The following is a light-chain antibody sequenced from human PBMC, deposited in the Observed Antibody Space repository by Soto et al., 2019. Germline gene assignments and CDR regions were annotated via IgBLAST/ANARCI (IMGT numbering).Light chain of an antibody. CDR3: LLDFSYFWA. V-gene: IGKV1-5*03. Sequence: DIQMTQYPSTLSASVGDRVTITCRASQSIGDWLAWFQQKPGKAPNLLIYQASSLGSGVPSRFSGSGSGTDFTLTISSLQPEDFATYYCLLDFSYFWAFGQGTKVDIK. J-gene: IGKJ1*01. CDR1: QSIGDW. CDR2: QAS.